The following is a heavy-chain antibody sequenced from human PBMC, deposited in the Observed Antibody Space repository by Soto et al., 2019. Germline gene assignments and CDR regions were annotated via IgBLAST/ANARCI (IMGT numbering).Heavy chain of an antibody. CDR2: ISGSGGST. D-gene: IGHD3-9*01. CDR3: AKDHFDWLLWATDAFDI. J-gene: IGHJ3*02. Sequence: GGSLRLSCAASGFTFSSYAMSWGRQAPRKGLEWVSAISGSGGSTYYADSVKGRFTISRDNSKNTLYLQMNSLRAEDTAVYYCAKDHFDWLLWATDAFDIWGQGTMVTVSS. V-gene: IGHV3-23*01. CDR1: GFTFSSYA.